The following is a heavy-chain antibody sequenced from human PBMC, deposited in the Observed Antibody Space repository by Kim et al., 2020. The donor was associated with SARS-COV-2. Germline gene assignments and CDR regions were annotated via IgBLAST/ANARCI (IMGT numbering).Heavy chain of an antibody. D-gene: IGHD2-2*01. CDR1: GGSISNYY. V-gene: IGHV4-59*01. J-gene: IGHJ3*02. Sequence: SETLSLTCTVSGGSISNYYWSWIRQPPGKGLEWIGSIYYSGSTNYNPSLQSRVTMSVNTSKMQFSLKLSSVTAADTAVYYCARGILGFCSSSSCPEGAFDIWGQGTMVTVSP. CDR3: ARGILGFCSSSSCPEGAFDI. CDR2: IYYSGST.